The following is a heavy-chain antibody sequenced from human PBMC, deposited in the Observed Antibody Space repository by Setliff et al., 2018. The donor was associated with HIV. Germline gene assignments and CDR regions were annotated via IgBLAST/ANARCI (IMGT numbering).Heavy chain of an antibody. V-gene: IGHV4-38-2*01. CDR2: IYHSGST. CDR1: GYSISSGYY. D-gene: IGHD3-3*01. CDR3: ARQYRRITLFEIVRNSNYFDS. Sequence: PSETLSLTCAVSGYSISSGYYWGWIRQPPGKGLEWIGSIYHSGSTYYNPSLKSRVTISVDTSKNQFSLKLTSMTAADTAVYYCARQYRRITLFEIVRNSNYFDSWSQGTLVTVSS. J-gene: IGHJ4*02.